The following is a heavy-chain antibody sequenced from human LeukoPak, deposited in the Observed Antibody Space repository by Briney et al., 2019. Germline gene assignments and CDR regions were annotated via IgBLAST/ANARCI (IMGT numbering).Heavy chain of an antibody. V-gene: IGHV4-61*02. Sequence: SETLSLTCTVSGGSISSGSYYWSWIRQPAGKGLEWIGRIYTSGSTNYNPSLKSRVTISVDTSKNQFSLRLSSVTAADTAVYYCAVSSGWYAYFDYWGQGTLVTVSS. CDR2: IYTSGST. J-gene: IGHJ4*02. CDR3: AVSSGWYAYFDY. D-gene: IGHD6-19*01. CDR1: GGSISSGSYY.